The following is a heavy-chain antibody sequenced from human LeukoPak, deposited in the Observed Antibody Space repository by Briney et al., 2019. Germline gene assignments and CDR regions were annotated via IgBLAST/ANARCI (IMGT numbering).Heavy chain of an antibody. J-gene: IGHJ5*02. D-gene: IGHD6-13*01. Sequence: PSETLSLTCTVSGYSISSGYYWGWIRQPPGKGLEWIGSIYHSGSTYYNPSLKSRVTISVDTSKNQFSLKLSSVTAADTAVYYCARGRIAAAGPAYNWFDPWGQGTLVTVSS. CDR2: IYHSGST. CDR3: ARGRIAAAGPAYNWFDP. V-gene: IGHV4-38-2*02. CDR1: GYSISSGYY.